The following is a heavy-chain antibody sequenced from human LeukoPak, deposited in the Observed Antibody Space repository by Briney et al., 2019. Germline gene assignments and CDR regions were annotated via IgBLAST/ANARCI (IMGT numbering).Heavy chain of an antibody. CDR2: IKDYTNY. D-gene: IGHD6-13*01. CDR3: ARDPGSSDRDWYFDL. V-gene: IGHV3-74*03. Sequence: GGSLRLSCAASEFTFSVYWMHWVRQAPGKGLAWVSRIKDYTNYADADSVKERFTISRDNAKNTLYLQMNSLRVEDTAVYYCARDPGSSDRDWYFDLWGRGTLVTVSS. CDR1: EFTFSVYW. J-gene: IGHJ2*01.